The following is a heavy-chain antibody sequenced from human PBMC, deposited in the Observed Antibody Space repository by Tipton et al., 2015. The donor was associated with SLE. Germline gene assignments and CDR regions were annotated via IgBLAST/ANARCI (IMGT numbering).Heavy chain of an antibody. D-gene: IGHD6-19*01. CDR2: IIPILGIA. Sequence: QLVQSGAEVKKPGSSMNVSCKASEGTFSSYIISWVRQAPGQGLEWMGRIIPILGIANYAQKFQGRVTITADKSTSTAYMELRSLRSDDTAVYYCARYGWYGLYYFDYWGQGTLVTVSS. V-gene: IGHV1-69*09. J-gene: IGHJ4*02. CDR3: ARYGWYGLYYFDY. CDR1: EGTFSSYI.